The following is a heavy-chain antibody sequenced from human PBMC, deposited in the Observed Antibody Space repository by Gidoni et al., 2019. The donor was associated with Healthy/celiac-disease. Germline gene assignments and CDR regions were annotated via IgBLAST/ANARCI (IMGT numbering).Heavy chain of an antibody. D-gene: IGHD3-3*01. Sequence: QVQLVESGGGVVQPGRSLRLSCAASGFTFSSYAMHWVRQATGQGLEWVAVISDDGSKKYYADSVKGRFTISRDNSKNTLYLQMNSLRAEDTTVYYCARDRRSYDFWSGYRRDYWGQGTLVTVSS. CDR3: ARDRRSYDFWSGYRRDY. V-gene: IGHV3-30-3*01. J-gene: IGHJ4*02. CDR1: GFTFSSYA. CDR2: ISDDGSKK.